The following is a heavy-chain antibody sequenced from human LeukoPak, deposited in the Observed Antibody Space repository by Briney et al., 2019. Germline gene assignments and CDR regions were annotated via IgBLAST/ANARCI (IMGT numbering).Heavy chain of an antibody. J-gene: IGHJ5*02. CDR2: INYYGGT. D-gene: IGHD3-10*01. CDR3: ARDRGGPGRFDP. V-gene: IGHV4-59*01. CDR1: GGSISSYY. Sequence: SETLSLTCTVSGGSISSYYWSWIRQPPGKGLEWIGYINYYGGTKYNASLKSRVIISLGTSKNQGSLKVTSVTAADTAVYYCARDRGGPGRFDPWGQGTLVTVSS.